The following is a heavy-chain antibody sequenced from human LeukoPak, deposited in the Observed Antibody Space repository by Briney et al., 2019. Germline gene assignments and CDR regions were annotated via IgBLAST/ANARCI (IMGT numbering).Heavy chain of an antibody. Sequence: GESLKISCKGSGYNFTSYWIGWVRQMPGKGLEWMGIIYPGDSDSRLSPSLQGQVTISADKSISTAYLQWNSLKASDTAMYYCARSDGYCSGGSCYWSWFDPWGQGTLVTVSS. CDR3: ARSDGYCSGGSCYWSWFDP. J-gene: IGHJ5*02. V-gene: IGHV5-51*01. D-gene: IGHD2-15*01. CDR2: IYPGDSDS. CDR1: GYNFTSYW.